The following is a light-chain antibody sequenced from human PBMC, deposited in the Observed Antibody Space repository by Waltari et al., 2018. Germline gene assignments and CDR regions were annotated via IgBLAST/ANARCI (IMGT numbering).Light chain of an antibody. J-gene: IGLJ3*02. CDR3: GSYAGSKILL. Sequence: QSALTQPPSASGSPGQSVTISCTGTSSDVGIYDYVSWYQQRPGKAPTLIIYAVTERPSGVPDRFSGSKSGNKSSLTVFGLQTEDEGTSYCGSYAGSKILLFGGGTELSVL. CDR2: AVT. V-gene: IGLV2-8*01. CDR1: SSDVGIYDY.